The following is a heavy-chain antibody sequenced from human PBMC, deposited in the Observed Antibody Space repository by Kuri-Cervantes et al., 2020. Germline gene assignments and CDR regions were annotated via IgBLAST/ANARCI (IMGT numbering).Heavy chain of an antibody. Sequence: CRAPGKGLEWVGFTKNKTNRGTTEYAASVKGRFTISSDDSKSIAYLQMNSLKTEDTAVYYCAREVVPAAMLGYYYYGMDVWGQGTTVTVSS. CDR2: TKNKTNRGTT. CDR3: AREVVPAAMLGYYYYGMDV. D-gene: IGHD2-2*01. J-gene: IGHJ6*02. V-gene: IGHV3-49*02.